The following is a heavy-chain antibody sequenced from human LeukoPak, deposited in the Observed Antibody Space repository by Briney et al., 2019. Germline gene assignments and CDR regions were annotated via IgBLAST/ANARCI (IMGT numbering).Heavy chain of an antibody. CDR2: IYYSGST. J-gene: IGHJ4*02. CDR1: GGSISSYY. CDR3: ARGVWSSGWSAYYFDY. Sequence: SETLSLTCTVSGGSISSYYWSWIRQPPGKGLDWIANIYYSGSTNYSPSLRSRVTISVDTSKNQFSLELTSVTAADTAVYYCARGVWSSGWSAYYFDYWGQGTLVTVSS. V-gene: IGHV4-59*01. D-gene: IGHD6-19*01.